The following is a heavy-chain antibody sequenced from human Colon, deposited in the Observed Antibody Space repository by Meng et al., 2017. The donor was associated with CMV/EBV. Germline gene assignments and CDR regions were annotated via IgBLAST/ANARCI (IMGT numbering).Heavy chain of an antibody. J-gene: IGHJ3*02. Sequence: SETLSLTCTVSGGSISSSSYYWGWIRQPPGKGLEWIGSIHYSGSTYYNPSLKSRVTISVDTSKNQFSLKLSSVTAADTAVYYCARGSTPPVAFDIWGQGTMVTVSS. CDR2: IHYSGST. CDR3: ARGSTPPVAFDI. V-gene: IGHV4-39*07. CDR1: GGSISSSSYY. D-gene: IGHD6-6*01.